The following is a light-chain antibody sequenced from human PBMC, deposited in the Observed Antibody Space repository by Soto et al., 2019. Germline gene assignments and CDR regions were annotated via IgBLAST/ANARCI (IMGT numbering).Light chain of an antibody. CDR1: QSISSY. J-gene: IGKJ2*01. CDR3: QQSYSTPPYT. CDR2: AAS. V-gene: IGKV1-39*01. Sequence: DIQMTQSPSSLSASVGDRVTITCRASQSISSYLNWYQQKPGKAPKLLIYAASSLQSGGPSRFSGSGSGTDFTLTISSLQHEDFATYYCQQSYSTPPYTFGQGTKLEIK.